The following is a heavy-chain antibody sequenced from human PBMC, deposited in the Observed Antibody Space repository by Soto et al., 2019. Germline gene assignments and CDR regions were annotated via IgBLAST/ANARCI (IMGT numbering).Heavy chain of an antibody. V-gene: IGHV1-46*01. CDR2: INPSGGST. J-gene: IGHJ3*02. CDR1: GYTFTSYY. D-gene: IGHD2-21*01. Sequence: QVQLVQSGAEVKKPGASVKVSCKASGYTFTSYYMHWVRQAPGQGLEWMGIINPSGGSTSYAQKFQGRVTMTSDTSTSTGYMELSSLRSEDTAVYYCASRGTYGDGAFDIWGQGTMVTVSS. CDR3: ASRGTYGDGAFDI.